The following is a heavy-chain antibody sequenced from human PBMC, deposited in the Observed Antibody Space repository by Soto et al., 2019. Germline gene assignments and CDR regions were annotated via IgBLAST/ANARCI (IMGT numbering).Heavy chain of an antibody. D-gene: IGHD2-2*01. J-gene: IGHJ4*02. V-gene: IGHV1-3*01. CDR2: INAGNGNT. CDR1: GYTFTSYA. Sequence: QVQLVQSGAEVKKPGASVKVSCKASGYTFTSYAMHWVRQAPGQRLEWMGWINAGNGNTKYSQKFQGRVTITRDTSASTAYMELSSLRSEDTAVYYCARVGEDIVVVPAAKGAYFDYWGQGTLVTVSS. CDR3: ARVGEDIVVVPAAKGAYFDY.